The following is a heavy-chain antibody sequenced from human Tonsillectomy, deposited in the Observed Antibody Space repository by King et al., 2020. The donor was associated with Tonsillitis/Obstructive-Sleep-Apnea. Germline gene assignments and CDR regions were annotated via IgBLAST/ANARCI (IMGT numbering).Heavy chain of an antibody. Sequence: VQLVESGAEVKKPGASVKVSCKASGYTFINYDITWVRQAPGQGLEWMGWSRPYDGDTNYAQKLQGRVTMTSDTSTTTAYMEMRSLRSDDTAVYYCARDCYDSSGYYHGYFQHWGQGTLVPVSS. V-gene: IGHV1-18*01. CDR3: ARDCYDSSGYYHGYFQH. CDR2: SRPYDGDT. CDR1: GYTFINYD. J-gene: IGHJ1*01. D-gene: IGHD3-22*01.